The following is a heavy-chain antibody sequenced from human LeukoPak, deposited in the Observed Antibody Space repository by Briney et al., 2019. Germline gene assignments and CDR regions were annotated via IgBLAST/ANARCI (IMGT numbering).Heavy chain of an antibody. D-gene: IGHD3-22*01. CDR3: AKNPKETSGYYSYFDY. CDR2: ISGSGGST. J-gene: IGHJ4*02. CDR1: GFTFSCYA. Sequence: GGSLRLSCAASGFTFSCYAMSWVRQAPGKGLEWVSAISGSGGSTYYADSVKGRFTISRDNSKNTLYLQMNSLRAEDTAVYYCAKNPKETSGYYSYFDYWGQGTLVTVSS. V-gene: IGHV3-23*01.